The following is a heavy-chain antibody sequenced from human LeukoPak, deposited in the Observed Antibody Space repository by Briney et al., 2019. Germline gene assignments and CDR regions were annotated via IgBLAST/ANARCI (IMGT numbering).Heavy chain of an antibody. CDR2: IYHSGST. Sequence: SETLSLTCGVSGYSISSGYYWGWIRQPPGKGLEWIGSIYHSGSTYYNPSLKSRVTISVDTSKNQFSLKLSSVTAADTAVYYCARQLVPARSNWFDPWGQGTLVTVSS. V-gene: IGHV4-38-2*01. CDR1: GYSISSGYY. D-gene: IGHD6-13*01. J-gene: IGHJ5*02. CDR3: ARQLVPARSNWFDP.